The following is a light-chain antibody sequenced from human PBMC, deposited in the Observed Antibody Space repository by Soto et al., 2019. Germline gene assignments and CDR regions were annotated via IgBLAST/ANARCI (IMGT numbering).Light chain of an antibody. CDR1: QSVSSNY. CDR2: GAS. Sequence: EVVLTQSPGTLSLSPGERATLSCRASQSVSSNYLAWYQQKSGQAPRLLVYGASSRATGIPDRFSGSGSGTDFTLNISGLEPEDFAVYYCQQYGRSPWTFGQGTMVEI. CDR3: QQYGRSPWT. V-gene: IGKV3-20*01. J-gene: IGKJ1*01.